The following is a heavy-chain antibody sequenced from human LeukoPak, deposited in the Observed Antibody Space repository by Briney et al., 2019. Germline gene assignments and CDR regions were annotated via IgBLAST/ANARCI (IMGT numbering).Heavy chain of an antibody. CDR3: ARGEKFHRYNWFDP. Sequence: GGSLRLSCAASGFTFSSYSMSWVRQAPGKGLEWVSSISSSSYIYYADSVKGRFTISRDNAKNSLYLQMNSLRAEDTAVYYCARGEKFHRYNWFDPWGQGTLVTVSS. CDR2: ISSSSYI. V-gene: IGHV3-21*01. CDR1: GFTFSSYS. J-gene: IGHJ5*02.